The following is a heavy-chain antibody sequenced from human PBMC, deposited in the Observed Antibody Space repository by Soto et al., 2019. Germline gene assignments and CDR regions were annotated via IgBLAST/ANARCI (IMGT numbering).Heavy chain of an antibody. D-gene: IGHD3-10*01. J-gene: IGHJ5*02. CDR1: GYTFTSYD. Sequence: QVQLVQSGAEVKKPGASVKVSCKASGYTFTSYDINWVRQATGQGLEWMGWMNPNSGNTGYAQKFQGRVTMTRNTSISTAYMELSSLRSEDTAVYYCARRRSFRITMVRGVTSNNWFDPWGQGTLVTVSS. CDR3: ARRRSFRITMVRGVTSNNWFDP. CDR2: MNPNSGNT. V-gene: IGHV1-8*01.